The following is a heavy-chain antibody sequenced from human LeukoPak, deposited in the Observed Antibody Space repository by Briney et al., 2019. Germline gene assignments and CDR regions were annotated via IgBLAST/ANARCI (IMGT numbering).Heavy chain of an antibody. CDR2: ISSSGSTI. Sequence: GGSLRLSCAASGFTFSSYEMNWVRQAPGKGLEWVSYISSSGSTIYYADSVKGRFTISRDNAKNSLYLQMNSLRAEDTAVYYCASELLWFGESIMDVRGKGTTVTVSS. D-gene: IGHD3-10*01. CDR3: ASELLWFGESIMDV. CDR1: GFTFSSYE. V-gene: IGHV3-48*03. J-gene: IGHJ6*04.